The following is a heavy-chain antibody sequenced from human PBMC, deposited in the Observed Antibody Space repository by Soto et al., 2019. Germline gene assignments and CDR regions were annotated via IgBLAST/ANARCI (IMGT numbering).Heavy chain of an antibody. CDR1: GYSFRTHG. V-gene: IGHV1-18*01. CDR2: ISTYDDKT. Sequence: QVQLVQSGAEVKTPGASVKVSCRASGYSFRTHGISWVRQAPGQGLEWMGWISTYDDKTNFPQKFQGRITMTTDKSTSTAYMELRSLRSDDTAVYFCARDLGYCNSSGFFRDWFDPWGQGTLVTVSS. J-gene: IGHJ5*02. CDR3: ARDLGYCNSSGFFRDWFDP. D-gene: IGHD2-2*01.